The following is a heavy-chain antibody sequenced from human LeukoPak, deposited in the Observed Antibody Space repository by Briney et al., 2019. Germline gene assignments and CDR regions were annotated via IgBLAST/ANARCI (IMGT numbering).Heavy chain of an antibody. CDR3: ARGRVGYFDY. CDR2: INSSGSYI. CDR1: GFTFSSYS. J-gene: IGHJ4*02. Sequence: PGGSLRLSCAASGFTFSSYSMNWVRQAPGKGLEWVSSINSSGSYIYYADSVKGRFTISRDNAKNSLYLQMNSLRAEDTAVYYCARGRVGYFDYWGQGTLVTVSS. V-gene: IGHV3-21*01. D-gene: IGHD2-15*01.